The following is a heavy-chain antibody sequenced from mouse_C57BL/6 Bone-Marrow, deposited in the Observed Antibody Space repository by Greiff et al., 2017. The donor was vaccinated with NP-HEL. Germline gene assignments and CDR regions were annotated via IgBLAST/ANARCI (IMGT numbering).Heavy chain of an antibody. CDR1: GYTFTDYY. D-gene: IGHD2-4*01. V-gene: IGHV1-26*01. Sequence: EVQLQQSGPELVKPGASVKISCKASGYTFTDYYMNWVKQSHGKSLEWIGDINPNNGGTSYNQKFKGKATLTVDKSSSTAYMELRSLTSEDSAVYYCARSRIYYDSDYWGQGTTLTVSS. CDR2: INPNNGGT. CDR3: ARSRIYYDSDY. J-gene: IGHJ2*01.